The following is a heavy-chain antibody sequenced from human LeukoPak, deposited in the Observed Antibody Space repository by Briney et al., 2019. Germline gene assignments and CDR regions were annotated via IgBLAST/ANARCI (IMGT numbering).Heavy chain of an antibody. V-gene: IGHV4-31*03. CDR2: IYYTGSS. CDR1: GGSISSGGYY. J-gene: IGHJ4*02. CDR3: ARGSLRFDY. Sequence: PSQTLPLTCTVSGGSISSGGYYWSWIRQHPGKGLEWIGYIYYTGSSYYNPSLKSRVAISVDTSTNQFSLRLSSVTAADTAVYYCARGSLRFDYWGQGTLVTVSS. D-gene: IGHD4/OR15-4a*01.